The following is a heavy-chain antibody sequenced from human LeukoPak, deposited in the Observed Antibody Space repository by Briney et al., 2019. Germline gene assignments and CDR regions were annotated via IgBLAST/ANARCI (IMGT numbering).Heavy chain of an antibody. V-gene: IGHV4-59*13. Sequence: SDTQSLTCSVWIGSIYILYGSGLRRSPGKGLEWIGYIYYSGSTNYNPSLKSRVTISVDTSKNQFSLKLSSVTAADTAVYSCARDADYGGNSVNAFDIWGQGTMVSVSS. CDR1: IGSIYILY. J-gene: IGHJ3*02. CDR3: ARDADYGGNSVNAFDI. CDR2: IYYSGST. D-gene: IGHD4-23*01.